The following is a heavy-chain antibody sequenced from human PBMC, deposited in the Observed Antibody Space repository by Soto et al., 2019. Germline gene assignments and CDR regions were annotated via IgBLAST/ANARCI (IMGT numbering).Heavy chain of an antibody. Sequence: PSETLSLTCSVSGGSISSNSYFWDWIRQSPGKGLEWIGSVHFRGSTYYNPSLKSRVTISVDTSKNQFSLKLTSVTAADRAVYYCARRGPNNSYGYDQRLDPWGQGTLVTVPS. CDR1: GGSISSNSYF. V-gene: IGHV4-39*01. CDR2: VHFRGST. CDR3: ARRGPNNSYGYDQRLDP. J-gene: IGHJ5*02. D-gene: IGHD5-18*01.